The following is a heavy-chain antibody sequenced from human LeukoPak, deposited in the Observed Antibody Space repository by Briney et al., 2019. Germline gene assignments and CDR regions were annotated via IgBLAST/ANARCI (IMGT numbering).Heavy chain of an antibody. CDR1: GFTFSSYA. Sequence: GGSLRLSCAASGFTFSSYAMSWVRQAPGKGLEWVSAISGSGGSTYYADSVKGWFTISRDNSKNTLYLQMNSLRAEDTAVYYCAKVSVAVAGAYYFDYWGQGTLVTVSS. CDR3: AKVSVAVAGAYYFDY. J-gene: IGHJ4*02. CDR2: ISGSGGST. D-gene: IGHD6-19*01. V-gene: IGHV3-23*01.